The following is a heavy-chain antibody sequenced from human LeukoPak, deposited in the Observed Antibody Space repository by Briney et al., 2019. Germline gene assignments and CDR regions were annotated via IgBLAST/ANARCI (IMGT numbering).Heavy chain of an antibody. V-gene: IGHV3-30*02. CDR2: IRYDGSNK. J-gene: IGHJ3*02. Sequence: GGSLRLSCAASGFTFSSYGVHWVRQAPGKGLEWVAFIRYDGSNKYYADSVKGRFTISRDNSKNTLYLQMNSLRAEDTAVYYCAKDKIRNCGGDCYHDAFDIWGQGTMVTVSS. CDR3: AKDKIRNCGGDCYHDAFDI. CDR1: GFTFSSYG. D-gene: IGHD2-21*01.